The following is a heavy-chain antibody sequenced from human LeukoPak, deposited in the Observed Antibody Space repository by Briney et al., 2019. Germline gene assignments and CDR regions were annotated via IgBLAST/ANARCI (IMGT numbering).Heavy chain of an antibody. J-gene: IGHJ6*03. D-gene: IGHD2-2*01. CDR1: GYTFTGYY. V-gene: IGHV1-2*02. Sequence: ASVKVSCKASGYTFTGYYMHWVRQAPGQWLEWMGWINPNSGGTNYAQKFQGRVTMTRDTSISTAYMELSRLRSDDTAVYYCARDLVPAAIPYYYMDVWGKGTTVTVSS. CDR3: ARDLVPAAIPYYYMDV. CDR2: INPNSGGT.